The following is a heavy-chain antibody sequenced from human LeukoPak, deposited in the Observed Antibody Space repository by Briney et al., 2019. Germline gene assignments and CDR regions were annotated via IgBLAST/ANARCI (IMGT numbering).Heavy chain of an antibody. CDR1: GFTFSDSW. D-gene: IGHD5-24*01. J-gene: IGHJ4*02. CDR2: MNQDGSAK. CDR3: AKDHGYNWGGIDY. V-gene: IGHV3-7*03. Sequence: GGSLRLSCAASGFTFSDSWMSWVRQAPGKGLEWVANMNQDGSAKGYVDSVKGRFTISRDNAKNSLYLQMNSLRAEDTALYYCAKDHGYNWGGIDYWGQGTLVTVSS.